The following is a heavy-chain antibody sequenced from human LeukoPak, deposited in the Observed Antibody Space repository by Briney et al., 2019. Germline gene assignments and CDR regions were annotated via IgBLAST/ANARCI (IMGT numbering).Heavy chain of an antibody. CDR2: ISAYNGNT. Sequence: GASVKVSCKASGYTFTSYGISRVRQAPGQGLEWMGWISAYNGNTNYAQKLQGRVTMTTDTSTSTAYMELRSLRSDDTAVYYCARARPYSSSPNWFDPWGQGTLVTVSS. J-gene: IGHJ5*02. CDR1: GYTFTSYG. CDR3: ARARPYSSSPNWFDP. D-gene: IGHD6-13*01. V-gene: IGHV1-18*04.